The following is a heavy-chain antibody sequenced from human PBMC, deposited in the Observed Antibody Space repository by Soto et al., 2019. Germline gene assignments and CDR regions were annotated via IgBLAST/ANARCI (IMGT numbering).Heavy chain of an antibody. CDR2: IKQDGSEK. V-gene: IGHV3-7*01. CDR3: ARDAAPGIQGY. CDR1: GFTFSTYW. J-gene: IGHJ4*02. Sequence: GGSLRLSCAASGFTFSTYWMTWVRQAPGKGLEWVANIKQDGSEKHYVDSVKGRFTVSRDNTKNSLYLQMNSLRAEDTAVYYCARDAAPGIQGYWGQGTLVTVSS. D-gene: IGHD5-18*01.